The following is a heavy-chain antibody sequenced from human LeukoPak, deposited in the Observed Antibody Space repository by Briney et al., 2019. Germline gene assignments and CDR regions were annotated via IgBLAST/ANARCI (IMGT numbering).Heavy chain of an antibody. J-gene: IGHJ4*02. CDR1: GFTFSSYG. CDR3: AKERVKLAARPVGLDY. V-gene: IGHV3-23*01. Sequence: PGGSLRLSCAASGFTFSSYGMSWVRQAPGKGLEWVSAISGSGGSTYYADSVKGRFTISRDNSKNTVYLQMHSLKAEDTALYYCAKERVKLAARPVGLDYWGQGTLVTVSS. D-gene: IGHD6-6*01. CDR2: ISGSGGST.